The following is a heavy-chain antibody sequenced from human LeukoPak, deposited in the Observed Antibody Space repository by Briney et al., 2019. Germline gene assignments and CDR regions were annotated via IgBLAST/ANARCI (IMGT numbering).Heavy chain of an antibody. D-gene: IGHD3-10*01. V-gene: IGHV3-33*01. CDR3: ARRGGSGTFPHYFDA. CDR2: LWPDGITT. Sequence: PGGSLRLSCAASGFSVSNNGIHWVRQAPGKGLEWVAVLWPDGITTRYADSVEGRFTMSQDNSKNTVYVQMNSLRAEDTAVYFCARRGGSGTFPHYFDAWGQGILVTVSS. CDR1: GFSVSNNG. J-gene: IGHJ5*02.